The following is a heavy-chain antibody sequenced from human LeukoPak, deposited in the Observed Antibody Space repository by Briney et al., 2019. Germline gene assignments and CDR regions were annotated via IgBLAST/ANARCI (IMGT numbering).Heavy chain of an antibody. CDR2: INHSRST. J-gene: IGHJ3*02. CDR3: AKAIAYSSSWYFITDAFDI. CDR1: GGSFSGYY. D-gene: IGHD6-13*01. V-gene: IGHV4-34*01. Sequence: SETLSLTCAVYGGSFSGYYWSWIRQPPGKGLEWIGEINHSRSTNYNPSLKSRVTISVDTSKNQFSLKLSSVTAADTAVYYCAKAIAYSSSWYFITDAFDIWGQGTMVTVSS.